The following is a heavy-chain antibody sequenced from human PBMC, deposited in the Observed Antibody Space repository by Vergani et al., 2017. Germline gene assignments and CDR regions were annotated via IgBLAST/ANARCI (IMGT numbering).Heavy chain of an antibody. Sequence: QGQLVESGGGIVQPGRSLTLSCVASRSTFKTYGMHWVRQAPGKGLEWVASIRSDESRRYYGDSMEGPFTISRDNSKNTLYLQMKSLRPEDTAVYYCAKEGGGYCSSGTCYPEYWGQGTLVIVSS. CDR3: AKEGGGYCSSGTCYPEY. CDR2: IRSDESRR. J-gene: IGHJ4*02. V-gene: IGHV3-30*02. D-gene: IGHD2-15*01. CDR1: RSTFKTYG.